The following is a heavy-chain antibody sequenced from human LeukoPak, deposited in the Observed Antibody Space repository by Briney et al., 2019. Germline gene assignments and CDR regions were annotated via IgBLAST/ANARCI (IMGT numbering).Heavy chain of an antibody. D-gene: IGHD3-22*01. V-gene: IGHV7-4-1*02. CDR1: GYTFTSYG. CDR2: INTNTGNP. Sequence: ASVKVSCKASGYTFTSYGISWVRQAPGQGLEWMGWINTNTGNPTYAQGFTGRFVFSLDTSVSTAYLQISSLKAEDTAVYYCARGDDSSGYYTPYYYYYYYMDVWGKGTTVTVSS. J-gene: IGHJ6*03. CDR3: ARGDDSSGYYTPYYYYYYYMDV.